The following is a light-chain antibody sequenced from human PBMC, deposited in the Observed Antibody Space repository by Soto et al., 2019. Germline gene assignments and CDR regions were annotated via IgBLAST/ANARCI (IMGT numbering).Light chain of an antibody. J-gene: IGKJ3*01. V-gene: IGKV1-33*01. CDR3: QQYDNLPFT. CDR1: QDISKF. Sequence: DIQMTQSPSSLSASVGDRVTITRQASQDISKFLNWYQQKPGKAPKLLIYDGSYLETGVPSRFSGSGSGTDFTLTISSLQPEDFATYFCQQYDNLPFTFGPGTTVDFK. CDR2: DGS.